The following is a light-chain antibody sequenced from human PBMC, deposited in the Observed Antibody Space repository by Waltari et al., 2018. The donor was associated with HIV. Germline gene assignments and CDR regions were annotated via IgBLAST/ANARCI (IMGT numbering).Light chain of an antibody. CDR2: GDT. CDR1: RATIGANFD. CDR3: QSFGRSLVSPVV. J-gene: IGLJ2*01. V-gene: IGLV1-40*01. Sequence: QSVLTQAPSVSAAPGQRGPIPCSGSRATIGANFDVHWYQQRPGSAPKGLMDGDTHLTSGVSDRFPGSKAGTSDSLVITGLEAEDDADDYRQSFGRSLVSPVVFGGATMLTV.